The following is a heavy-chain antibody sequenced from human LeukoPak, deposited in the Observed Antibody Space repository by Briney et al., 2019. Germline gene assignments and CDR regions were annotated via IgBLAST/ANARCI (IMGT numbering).Heavy chain of an antibody. CDR2: IWYDGSNK. J-gene: IGHJ4*02. Sequence: GGSLRLSCAASGFTFSSYGMHWVRQAPGKGLEWVAVIWYDGSNKYYADSVKGRFTISRDNSKNTLYLQMNSLRAEDTAVYYCARDHGDYDLPPGYWGQGTLVTVSS. CDR1: GFTFSSYG. CDR3: ARDHGDYDLPPGY. V-gene: IGHV3-33*01. D-gene: IGHD3-3*01.